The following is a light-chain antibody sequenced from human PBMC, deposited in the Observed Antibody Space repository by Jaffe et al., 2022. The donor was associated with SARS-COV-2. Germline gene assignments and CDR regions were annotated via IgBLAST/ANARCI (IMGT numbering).Light chain of an antibody. V-gene: IGKV3-20*01. J-gene: IGKJ2*01. Sequence: EIVLTQSPGTLSLSPGERATLSCRASQSLSSIYLAWYQRKPGRAPRLLIYGASSRATGIPDRFSGSGSGTDFTLTISRLEPEDFAVYYCQQYGTSPYTFGQGTKLEIK. CDR2: GAS. CDR3: QQYGTSPYT. CDR1: QSLSSIY.